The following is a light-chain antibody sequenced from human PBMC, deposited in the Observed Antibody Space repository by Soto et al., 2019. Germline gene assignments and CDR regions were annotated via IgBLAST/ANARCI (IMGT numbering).Light chain of an antibody. J-gene: IGKJ1*01. Sequence: VMTQCPGTVSLSPRERATLSSRASQIISSSYLAGYQQNPGQAPRLLIYDASNRATGIPDRFSGSGSGTDFTLTISSLQSEDFAVYYCQQYNNWSPYTFGQGTKVDIK. V-gene: IGKV3D-15*01. CDR3: QQYNNWSPYT. CDR1: QIISSSY. CDR2: DAS.